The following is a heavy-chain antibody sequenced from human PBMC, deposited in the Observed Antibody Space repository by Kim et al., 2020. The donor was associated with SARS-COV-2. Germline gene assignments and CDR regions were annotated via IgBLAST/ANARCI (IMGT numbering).Heavy chain of an antibody. V-gene: IGHV3-21*01. J-gene: IGHJ6*02. Sequence: GGSLRLSCAASGFTFSSYSMNWVRQAPGKGLEWVSSISSSSSYRYYADSVKGRFTISRDNAKNSLYLQMNSLRAEDTAVYYCARDTMVRGIYYYYGMDVWGQGTTVTVSS. D-gene: IGHD3-10*01. CDR3: ARDTMVRGIYYYYGMDV. CDR1: GFTFSSYS. CDR2: ISSSSSYR.